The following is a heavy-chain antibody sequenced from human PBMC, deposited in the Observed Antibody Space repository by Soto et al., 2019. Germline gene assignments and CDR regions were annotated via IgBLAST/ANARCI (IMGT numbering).Heavy chain of an antibody. D-gene: IGHD6-6*01. Sequence: EVQLVESGGGLVQPGGSLRLSCAASGFTFSSYWMSWFRQAPGKGLEWVANIKQDGSEENYVDSVKGRFTISRDNAKNAVYLKMNSLRVEDTAVYYCGREIAARLWGKGTTVTVSS. J-gene: IGHJ6*04. V-gene: IGHV3-7*01. CDR3: GREIAARL. CDR2: IKQDGSEE. CDR1: GFTFSSYW.